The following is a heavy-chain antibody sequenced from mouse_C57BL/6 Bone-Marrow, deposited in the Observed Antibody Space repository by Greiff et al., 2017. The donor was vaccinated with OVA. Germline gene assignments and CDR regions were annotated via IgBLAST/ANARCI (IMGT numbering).Heavy chain of an antibody. V-gene: IGHV1-64*01. CDR1: GYTFTSYW. CDR3: EREPYYFDY. Sequence: QVQLQQPGAELVKPGASVKLSCKASGYTFTSYWMHRVKQRPGQGLEWIGMIHPNSGSTNYNEKFKSKATLTVDKSSSTAYMQLSSLTSEDSAVYPREREPYYFDYWGQGTTLTVSS. CDR2: IHPNSGST. J-gene: IGHJ2*01.